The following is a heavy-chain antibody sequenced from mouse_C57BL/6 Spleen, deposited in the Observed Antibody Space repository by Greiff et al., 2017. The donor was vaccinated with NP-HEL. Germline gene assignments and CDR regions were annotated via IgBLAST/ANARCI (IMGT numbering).Heavy chain of an antibody. CDR2: INPNNGGT. V-gene: IGHV1-26*01. CDR3: ARMRLYYGYAMDY. D-gene: IGHD2-1*01. Sequence: EVQLQQSGPELVKPGASVKISCKASGYTFTDYYMNWVKQSHGKSLEWIGDINPNNGGTSYNQKFKGKATLTVDKSSSTAYMELRSLTSEDSAVYYCARMRLYYGYAMDYWGQGTSVTVSS. CDR1: GYTFTDYY. J-gene: IGHJ4*01.